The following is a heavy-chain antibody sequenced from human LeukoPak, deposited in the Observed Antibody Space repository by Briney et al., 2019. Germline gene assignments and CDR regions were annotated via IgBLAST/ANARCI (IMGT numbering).Heavy chain of an antibody. CDR3: ARDSTGIAAAGGPGDYYYYGMDV. Sequence: AGGSLRLSCAASGFTFSTYAMTWVRQAPGKGLEWVSAISGSGGSTYYADSVKGRFTMSRDNSKNTLYLQMNSLRAEDTAVYYCARDSTGIAAAGGPGDYYYYGMDVWGQGTTVTVSS. V-gene: IGHV3-23*01. CDR2: ISGSGGST. CDR1: GFTFSTYA. D-gene: IGHD6-13*01. J-gene: IGHJ6*02.